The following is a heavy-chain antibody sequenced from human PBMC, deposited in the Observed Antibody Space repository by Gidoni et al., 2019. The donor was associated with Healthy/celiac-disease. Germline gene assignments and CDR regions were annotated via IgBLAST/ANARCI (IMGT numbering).Heavy chain of an antibody. CDR3: ARDSYYDFWSGYYNDYYGMDV. V-gene: IGHV3-74*01. J-gene: IGHJ6*02. D-gene: IGHD3-3*01. Sequence: EVHLVESGGGLVQPGGSLRLSCAASGFTFSRYWMPWVRQAPGKGLVWVSRINSDGSSTSYADSVKGRFTISRDNAKNTLYLQMNSLRAEDTAVYYCARDSYYDFWSGYYNDYYGMDVWGQGTTVTVSS. CDR2: INSDGSST. CDR1: GFTFSRYW.